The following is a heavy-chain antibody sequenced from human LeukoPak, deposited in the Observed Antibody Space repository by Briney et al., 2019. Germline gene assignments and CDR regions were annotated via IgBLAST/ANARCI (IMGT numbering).Heavy chain of an antibody. J-gene: IGHJ4*01. CDR3: AIGDMAYDILTGYYTVYYFDY. V-gene: IGHV3-7*01. Sequence: GGSLRLSCAASGFTFSSYGMHWVRQAPGKGLEWVANIHQSGTEKFYVASEKGRFTISRDNDKNFLYLQIYGLRAGGPAVYCGAIGDMAYDILTGYYTVYYFDYWGQGTPVTVSS. CDR1: GFTFSSYG. D-gene: IGHD3-9*01. CDR2: IHQSGTEK.